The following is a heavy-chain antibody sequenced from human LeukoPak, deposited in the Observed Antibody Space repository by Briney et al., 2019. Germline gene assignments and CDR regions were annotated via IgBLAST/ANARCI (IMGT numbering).Heavy chain of an antibody. Sequence: PGGSLRLSCAASGFTFDDYAMHWVRQAPGKGLEWVSGISWNSGSIGYADSVKGRFTISRDNAKNSLCLQMNSLRAEDTALYYCARVGYSGYDPDAFDIWGQGTMVIVSS. CDR1: GFTFDDYA. CDR2: ISWNSGSI. V-gene: IGHV3-9*01. CDR3: ARVGYSGYDPDAFDI. D-gene: IGHD5-12*01. J-gene: IGHJ3*02.